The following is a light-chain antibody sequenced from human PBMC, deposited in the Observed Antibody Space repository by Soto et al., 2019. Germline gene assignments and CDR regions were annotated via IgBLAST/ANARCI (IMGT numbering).Light chain of an antibody. CDR3: SSYTSSSTRV. CDR1: SSDVGGYYS. Sequence: QSALTQPASVSGSPGQSIAISCTGTSSDVGGYYSVSWYQQHPGKAPKLVIYDVSNRPSGVSNRFSGSKSGNTASLTISGLQAEDEADYYCSSYTSSSTRVFGGGTKLPS. CDR2: DVS. J-gene: IGLJ2*01. V-gene: IGLV2-14*01.